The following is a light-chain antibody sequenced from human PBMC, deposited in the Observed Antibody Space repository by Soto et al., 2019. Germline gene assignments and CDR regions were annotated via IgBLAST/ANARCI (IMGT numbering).Light chain of an antibody. J-gene: IGKJ1*01. Sequence: EIVLTQSPATLSSFPVDRVTLSCRASQYINTRLAWYQHRPGQAPRLLIYQTSLRAAGIPARFSASGSGTDFTLTISDVQPEDFALYYCHPRQSWPRTFGQGTKVDI. CDR3: HPRQSWPRT. V-gene: IGKV3-11*01. CDR2: QTS. CDR1: QYINTR.